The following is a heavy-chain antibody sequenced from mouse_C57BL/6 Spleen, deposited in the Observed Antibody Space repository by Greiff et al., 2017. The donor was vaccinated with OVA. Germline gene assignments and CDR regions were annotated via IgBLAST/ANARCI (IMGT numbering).Heavy chain of an antibody. CDR1: GYTFTSYW. V-gene: IGHV1-59*01. CDR3: ARSYSNYVRGFAY. Sequence: QVQLQQPGAELVRPGTSVKLSCKASGYTFTSYWMHWVKQRPGQGLEWIGVIDHSDSYTKYNQKFKGKATLTVDTSSSTAYMQLSSLTSEDSAVYSCARSYSNYVRGFAYWGQGTLVTVSA. D-gene: IGHD2-5*01. CDR2: IDHSDSYT. J-gene: IGHJ3*01.